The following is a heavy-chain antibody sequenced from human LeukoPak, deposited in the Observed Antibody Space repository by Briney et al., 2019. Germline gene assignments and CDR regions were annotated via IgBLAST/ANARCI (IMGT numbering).Heavy chain of an antibody. Sequence: ASVKVSCKASGYTFTGYYMHWVRQAPGQGLEWLGWISAHNGNTNYAQTVQGRVTMTIDTSTSTAYMELRSLRSDDTAVYYCARAVGYCSGDNCTPSMKIQLWHIDYWGLGTLVTVSS. CDR2: ISAHNGNT. J-gene: IGHJ4*02. CDR1: GYTFTGYY. D-gene: IGHD2-15*01. CDR3: ARAVGYCSGDNCTPSMKIQLWHIDY. V-gene: IGHV1-18*04.